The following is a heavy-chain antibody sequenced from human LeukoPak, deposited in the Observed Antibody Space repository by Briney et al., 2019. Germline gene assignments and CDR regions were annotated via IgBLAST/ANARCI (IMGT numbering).Heavy chain of an antibody. CDR2: INPNSGGT. D-gene: IGHD3-3*02. CDR3: ASGRTIFYYYVDV. Sequence: ASVKVSCKASGYTFTGYYMHWVRPAPGQGLEWMGWINPNSGGTNYAQKFQGRVTMTRDPSISTVYMELSRLRTADPGVYYCASGRTIFYYYVDVWGKGTTVTVSS. J-gene: IGHJ6*03. CDR1: GYTFTGYY. V-gene: IGHV1-2*02.